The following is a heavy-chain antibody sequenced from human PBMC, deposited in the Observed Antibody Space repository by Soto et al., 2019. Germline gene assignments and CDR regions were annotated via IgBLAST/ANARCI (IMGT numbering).Heavy chain of an antibody. Sequence: PGGSRGLSCAASGFIFRNYGMHWVRQAPGKGLEWVAIIYFDGKNQYYADSVKGRFTISRDNSKNMVYLQLNSLRAEDTATYYCARASNRYSGYDTDFGLDVWGQGTTVTGSS. V-gene: IGHV3-33*01. CDR3: ARASNRYSGYDTDFGLDV. CDR1: GFIFRNYG. J-gene: IGHJ6*02. D-gene: IGHD5-12*01. CDR2: IYFDGKNQ.